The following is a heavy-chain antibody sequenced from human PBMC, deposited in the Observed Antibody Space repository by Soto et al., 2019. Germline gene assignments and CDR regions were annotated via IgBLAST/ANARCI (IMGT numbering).Heavy chain of an antibody. CDR1: GYTFTSYG. CDR3: ARDRAGVPAEGSYGYSSHVY. Sequence: QVQLVQSGAEVKKPGASVKVSCKASGYTFTSYGISWVRQAPGQGLEWMGWISAYNGNTNYAQKLQGRVTMTTDTSTSTAYMELRSLRSDDTAVYYCARDRAGVPAEGSYGYSSHVYWGQGTLVTVSS. CDR2: ISAYNGNT. V-gene: IGHV1-18*01. D-gene: IGHD5-18*01. J-gene: IGHJ4*02.